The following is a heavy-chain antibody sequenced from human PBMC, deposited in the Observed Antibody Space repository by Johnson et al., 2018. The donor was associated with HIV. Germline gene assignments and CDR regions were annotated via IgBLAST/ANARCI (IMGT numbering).Heavy chain of an antibody. Sequence: VQLVESGGGLVQPGGSLRLSCAASGFTFSSFSMHWVRQAPGKGLEYVSSTSSNGDRTYYANSVKGRFIISRDNSENTLYLQMGSLRAEDMAVYYCARVGVSGYDLAAFDIWGRGTMVTVSS. V-gene: IGHV3-64*01. J-gene: IGHJ3*02. D-gene: IGHD5-12*01. CDR3: ARVGVSGYDLAAFDI. CDR1: GFTFSSFS. CDR2: TSSNGDRT.